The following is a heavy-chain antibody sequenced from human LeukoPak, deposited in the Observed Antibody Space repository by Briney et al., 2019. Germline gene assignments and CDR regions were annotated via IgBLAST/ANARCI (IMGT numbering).Heavy chain of an antibody. CDR2: LHHTGNT. D-gene: IGHD2/OR15-2a*01. Sequence: PSETLSLTCSVSGHSINNNYHWGWIRQPPGKGLEWIGSLHHTGNTYYNPSLKSRVIIAADTSNNQFSLRLTSVTAADTAVYYCARGVDDSTTYTPYYFDSWGQGTLVTVSS. V-gene: IGHV4-38-2*02. CDR1: GHSINNNYH. J-gene: IGHJ4*02. CDR3: ARGVDDSTTYTPYYFDS.